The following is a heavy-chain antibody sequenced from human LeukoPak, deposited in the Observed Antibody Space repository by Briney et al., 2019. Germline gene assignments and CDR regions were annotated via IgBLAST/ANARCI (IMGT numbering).Heavy chain of an antibody. V-gene: IGHV3-23*01. CDR1: GFTFSSYA. CDR2: ISGSGGST. CDR3: AKDSYGDYGKNWFDP. J-gene: IGHJ5*02. D-gene: IGHD4-17*01. Sequence: PGGSLGLSCAASGFTFSSYAMSWVRQAPGKGLEWVSAISGSGGSTYYADSVKGRFTISRDNSKNTLYLQMNSLRAEDTAVYYCAKDSYGDYGKNWFDPWGQGTLVTVSS.